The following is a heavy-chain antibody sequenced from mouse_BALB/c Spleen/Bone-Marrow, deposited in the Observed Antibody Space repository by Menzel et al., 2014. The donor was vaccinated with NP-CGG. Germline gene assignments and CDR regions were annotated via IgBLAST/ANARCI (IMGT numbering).Heavy chain of an antibody. V-gene: IGHV14-3*02. CDR1: GFNIKDTY. CDR3: ARPIFL. Sequence: EVQLQQSGAELVKPGASVKLSCTASGFNIKDTYMHWVKQRPEQGLEWVGRIDPANGNTKYDPKFQGKATITADTSSNTAYLQLSSLTSEDAAVYYCARPIFLWGQGTSVTVSS. J-gene: IGHJ4*01. CDR2: IDPANGNT.